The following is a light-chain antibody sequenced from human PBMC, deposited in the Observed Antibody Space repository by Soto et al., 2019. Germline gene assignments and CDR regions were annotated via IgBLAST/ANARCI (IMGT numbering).Light chain of an antibody. Sequence: EIVLTQSPGTLSLSPGERATLSCRASQGVTSNYLAWYQQRPGQAPRLLIYGASNRATGIPDRFSGGGSGTDFTLTISRLEPEDFAMYYCQQYGSSSPTTFGQGIRLEIE. CDR2: GAS. V-gene: IGKV3-20*01. CDR3: QQYGSSSPTT. CDR1: QGVTSNY. J-gene: IGKJ5*01.